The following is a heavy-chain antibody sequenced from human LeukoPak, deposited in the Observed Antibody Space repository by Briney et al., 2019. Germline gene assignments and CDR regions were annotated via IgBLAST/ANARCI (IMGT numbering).Heavy chain of an antibody. V-gene: IGHV3-48*03. J-gene: IGHJ4*02. CDR1: GFTFSSYE. CDR2: ISSSGSTI. CDR3: ASAYTYYDIFAYY. Sequence: GGSLRLSCAASGFTFSSYEMNWVRQAPGKGLEWVSYISSSGSTIYYADSVKGRFTISRDNAKNSLYLQMNSLRAEDTAVYYYASAYTYYDIFAYYWGQGTLVTVSS. D-gene: IGHD3-9*01.